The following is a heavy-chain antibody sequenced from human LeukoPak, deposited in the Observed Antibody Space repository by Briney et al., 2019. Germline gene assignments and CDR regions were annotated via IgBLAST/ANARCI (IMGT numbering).Heavy chain of an antibody. Sequence: GASVKVSCKASGYTFTKYGISWVRQAPGQELEWMGWISAYNGNTNYAQKLQGRVTMTTDTSTSTAYMELRSLRSDDTAVYYCAREDYSNPLADYWGQGTLVTVSS. CDR2: ISAYNGNT. CDR3: AREDYSNPLADY. D-gene: IGHD4-11*01. CDR1: GYTFTKYG. J-gene: IGHJ4*02. V-gene: IGHV1-18*01.